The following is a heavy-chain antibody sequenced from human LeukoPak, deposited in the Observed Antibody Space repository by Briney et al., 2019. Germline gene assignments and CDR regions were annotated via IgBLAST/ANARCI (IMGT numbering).Heavy chain of an antibody. J-gene: IGHJ4*02. V-gene: IGHV3-30*18. D-gene: IGHD3-9*01. CDR2: ISYDGSNI. CDR3: AKGPDFDWLEALSELDY. CDR1: GFTFSSYG. Sequence: GGSLRLSCAASGFTFSSYGMHWVRQAPGKGLEWVATISYDGSNIYYADSVKGRFTISRDNSKNTLYLQMNSLRAEDTAVYYCAKGPDFDWLEALSELDYWGQGTLVTVSS.